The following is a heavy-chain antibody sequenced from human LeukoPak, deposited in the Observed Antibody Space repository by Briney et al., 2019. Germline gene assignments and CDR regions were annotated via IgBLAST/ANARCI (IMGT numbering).Heavy chain of an antibody. V-gene: IGHV4-59*01. J-gene: IGHJ4*02. Sequence: KPSETLSLTCTVSGGSISSYYWSWIRQPPGKGLEWIGYIYYSGSTNYNPSLKSRVTISVDTSKNQFSLKLSSVTAADTAVYYCARALSGETHYYDSSGYPYYFDYWDQGTLVTVSS. CDR2: IYYSGST. D-gene: IGHD3-22*01. CDR3: ARALSGETHYYDSSGYPYYFDY. CDR1: GGSISSYY.